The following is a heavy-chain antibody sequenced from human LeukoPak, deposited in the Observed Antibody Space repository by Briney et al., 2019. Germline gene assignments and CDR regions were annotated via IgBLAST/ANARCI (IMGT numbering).Heavy chain of an antibody. Sequence: PGGSLRLSCAASGFTFSSYGMHWVRQAPGKGLEWVAVIWYDGSNKYYADSVKGQFTISRDNSKNTLYLQMNSLRAEDTAVYYCAKGDYGQWLVLSLFDYWGQGTLVTVSS. V-gene: IGHV3-33*06. CDR3: AKGDYGQWLVLSLFDY. CDR2: IWYDGSNK. D-gene: IGHD6-19*01. CDR1: GFTFSSYG. J-gene: IGHJ4*02.